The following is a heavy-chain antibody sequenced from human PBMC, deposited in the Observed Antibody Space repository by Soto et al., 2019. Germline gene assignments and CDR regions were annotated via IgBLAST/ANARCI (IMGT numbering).Heavy chain of an antibody. CDR2: IYYSGST. CDR3: ARHGYDYIWGARYYFDY. CDR1: GGYISSYG. V-gene: IGHV4-59*08. Sequence: SETLSLTCTVSGGYISSYGWSWIRQPPGKGLEWIGYIYYSGSTNYNPSLKSRVTISVDTSKNQFSLKLSSVTAADTAVYYCARHGYDYIWGARYYFDYWGQGTLVTVSS. D-gene: IGHD3-16*01. J-gene: IGHJ4*02.